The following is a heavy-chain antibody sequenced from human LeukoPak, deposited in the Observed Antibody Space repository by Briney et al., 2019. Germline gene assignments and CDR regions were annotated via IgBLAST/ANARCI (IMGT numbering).Heavy chain of an antibody. Sequence: SETLSLTCTVSDYSISSGYYWGWIRQPPGKGLEWIGSIYHSGGTYYNPSLKSRVTISVDTSKNQFSLKLTSVTAADTAVYYCASTITVTTDYWGQGTLVTVSS. V-gene: IGHV4-38-2*02. D-gene: IGHD4-17*01. CDR1: DYSISSGYY. J-gene: IGHJ4*02. CDR3: ASTITVTTDY. CDR2: IYHSGGT.